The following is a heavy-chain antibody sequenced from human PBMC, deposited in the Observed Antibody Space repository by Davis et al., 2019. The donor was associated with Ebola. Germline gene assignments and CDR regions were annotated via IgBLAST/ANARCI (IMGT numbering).Heavy chain of an antibody. D-gene: IGHD2-15*01. V-gene: IGHV1-18*01. J-gene: IGHJ4*02. CDR2: ISAYNGNT. CDR3: ARGDCSGGSCYSFDY. CDR1: GYTFTSYG. Sequence: ASVKVSCKASGYTFTSYGISWVRQAPGQGLEWMGWISAYNGNTDYAQKLQGRVTMTTDTSTNTAYMELRSLRSDDTAVYYCARGDCSGGSCYSFDYWGQGTLVIVSS.